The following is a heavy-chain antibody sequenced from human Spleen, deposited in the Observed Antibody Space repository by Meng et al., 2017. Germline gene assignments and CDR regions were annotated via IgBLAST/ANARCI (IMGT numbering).Heavy chain of an antibody. CDR3: ARDGGSYYYDSSGYGDY. D-gene: IGHD3-22*01. CDR1: GFTFSSYG. CDR2: ISSSSSYI. V-gene: IGHV3-21*01. Sequence: GGSLRLSCAASGFTFSSYGMNWVRQAPGKGLEWVSSISSSSSYIYYADSVKGRFTISRDNAKNSLYLQMNSLRAEDTAVYYCARDGGSYYYDSSGYGDYWGQGTLVTVSS. J-gene: IGHJ4*02.